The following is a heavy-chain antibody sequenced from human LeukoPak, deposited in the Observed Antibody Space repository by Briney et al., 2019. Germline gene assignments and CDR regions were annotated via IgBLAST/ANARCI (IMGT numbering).Heavy chain of an antibody. CDR2: ISGSGVST. Sequence: GGSLRLSCAASGFRFSSYAMSWVRQAPGKGLEWVSAISGSGVSTYYADSVKGRFTISRDNSKNTLYLQMNSLRAEDTAVYYCAKDAGITMVRGVITYFDYWGQGTLVTVSS. V-gene: IGHV3-23*01. D-gene: IGHD3-10*01. CDR1: GFRFSSYA. J-gene: IGHJ4*02. CDR3: AKDAGITMVRGVITYFDY.